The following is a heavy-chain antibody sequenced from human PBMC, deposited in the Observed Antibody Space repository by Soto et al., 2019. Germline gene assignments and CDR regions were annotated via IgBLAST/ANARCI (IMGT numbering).Heavy chain of an antibody. D-gene: IGHD6-13*01. Sequence: QVQLVQSGVGVKSPGSSWKVSGKVSGGPFSSYAISGVRRAPEKGLEWMGGIIPIFVKANYAQKFQGRVTITADESTSTAYMELSSLRSEDTAVYYCARGYSSSWAYYFDYWGQGTLVTVSS. V-gene: IGHV1-69*12. CDR3: ARGYSSSWAYYFDY. CDR2: IIPIFVKA. CDR1: GGPFSSYA. J-gene: IGHJ4*02.